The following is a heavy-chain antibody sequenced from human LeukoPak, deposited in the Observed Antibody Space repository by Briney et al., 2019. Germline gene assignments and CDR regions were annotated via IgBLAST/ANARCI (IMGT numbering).Heavy chain of an antibody. J-gene: IGHJ4*02. D-gene: IGHD6-19*01. V-gene: IGHV3-74*01. CDR2: INSDGSST. CDR1: GFAFSSYW. CDR3: ASPIAVAGPYYFDY. Sequence: GGSLRLSCAASGFAFSSYWMHWVRQAPGKGLVWVSRINSDGSSTNYADSVKGRFTISRDNAKNTLYLQINSLRAEDTAVYYCASPIAVAGPYYFDYWGQGTLVTVSS.